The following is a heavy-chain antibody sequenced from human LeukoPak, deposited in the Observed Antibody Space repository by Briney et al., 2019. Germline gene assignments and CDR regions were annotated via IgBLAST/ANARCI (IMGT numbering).Heavy chain of an antibody. Sequence: ASVKVSCKPSGYTFSTYGITWMRQAPGQAPEWMGWISAYAGNTDYAQKFQGRVTMTTDTSTSTAYMELRSLRSDDTAVYYCATGGSLGYYDSSGGYWGQGTLVTVSS. V-gene: IGHV1-18*01. J-gene: IGHJ4*02. CDR1: GYTFSTYG. D-gene: IGHD3-22*01. CDR3: ATGGSLGYYDSSGGY. CDR2: ISAYAGNT.